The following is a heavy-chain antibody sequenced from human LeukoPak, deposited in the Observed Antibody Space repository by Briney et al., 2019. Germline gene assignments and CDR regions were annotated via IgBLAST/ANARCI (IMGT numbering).Heavy chain of an antibody. V-gene: IGHV3-21*01. CDR2: INSDSSIM. Sequence: PGGSLRLSCAASGFTFSSYSMNWVRQAPGKGLEWVSSINSDSSIMYYAESVKGRFTISRDNARNSLYLQTNSLRAEDTAVYYCIRDLFDDYSLDYWGQGALVTVSS. J-gene: IGHJ4*02. CDR1: GFTFSSYS. D-gene: IGHD3-16*01. CDR3: IRDLFDDYSLDY.